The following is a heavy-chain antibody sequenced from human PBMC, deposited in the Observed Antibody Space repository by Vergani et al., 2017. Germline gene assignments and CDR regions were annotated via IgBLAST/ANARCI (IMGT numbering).Heavy chain of an antibody. J-gene: IGHJ5*02. CDR2: IHSSGTT. D-gene: IGHD3-10*01. V-gene: IGHV4-61*02. Sequence: QVQLHESGPGLVKPSQTLSLTCTVSGGSITSGSFYWIWIRQPAGKGLEWIGRIHSSGTTNYNPSLKSRVNLSVDTSKNQLSLRMTSVTAADTAVYYCARDSWTSELRGVYWFDTWGQGTLVSVSS. CDR3: ARDSWTSELRGVYWFDT. CDR1: GGSITSGSFY.